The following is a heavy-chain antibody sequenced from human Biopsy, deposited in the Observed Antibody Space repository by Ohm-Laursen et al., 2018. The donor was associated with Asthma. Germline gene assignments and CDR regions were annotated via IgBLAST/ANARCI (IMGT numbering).Heavy chain of an antibody. CDR1: GFTLSRYW. CDR2: GGSYYDGGLK. CDR3: ARDVMEWYLPAFDF. Sequence: SLRLSCTASGFTLSRYWLHWVRQAPGKGLEWVAVGGSYYDGGLKYYADSVNGRFTVSRDDSKNTLYLQMNSLRPDDTAVYYCARDVMEWYLPAFDFWGQGTLVTVSS. V-gene: IGHV3-30*19. D-gene: IGHD3-3*01. J-gene: IGHJ4*02.